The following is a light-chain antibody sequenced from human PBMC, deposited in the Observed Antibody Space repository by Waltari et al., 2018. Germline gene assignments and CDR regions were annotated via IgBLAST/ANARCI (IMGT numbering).Light chain of an antibody. Sequence: EIVMTQSPATVSVSPGERVTLSCRPSHSVSRGLAWFQQKPGQAPRLLIYSAFTRATGVPPRFSGSRSETEFTLTITGLQSEDFAVYYCQQYGNWPFTFGPGTRVDIK. J-gene: IGKJ3*01. CDR2: SAF. V-gene: IGKV3-15*01. CDR1: HSVSRG. CDR3: QQYGNWPFT.